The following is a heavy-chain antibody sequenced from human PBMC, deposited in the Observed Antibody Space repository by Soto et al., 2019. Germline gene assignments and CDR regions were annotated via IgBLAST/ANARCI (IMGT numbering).Heavy chain of an antibody. Sequence: PSETLSLTCTVSGGSISSYYWSWIRQPPGKGLEWIGYIYYSGSTNYNPSLKSRVTISVDTSKNQFSLKLSSVTAADTAVYYCARGGLYYDILTGFGPNYYYYMDVWGKGTTVTVS. D-gene: IGHD3-9*01. CDR2: IYYSGST. CDR3: ARGGLYYDILTGFGPNYYYYMDV. CDR1: GGSISSYY. J-gene: IGHJ6*03. V-gene: IGHV4-59*08.